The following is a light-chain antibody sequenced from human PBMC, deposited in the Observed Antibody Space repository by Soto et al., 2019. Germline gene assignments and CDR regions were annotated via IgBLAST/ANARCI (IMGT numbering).Light chain of an antibody. CDR2: EVT. J-gene: IGLJ2*01. Sequence: QSALTQPASVSGSPGQSITISYTGTNSDVGGHNYVSWYQQRPGKVPKLLIYEVTDRPSGASNRFSGSKSGNTASLTISGLQAEDEADYFCASYTSRNTLIFGGGT. CDR1: NSDVGGHNY. V-gene: IGLV2-14*01. CDR3: ASYTSRNTLI.